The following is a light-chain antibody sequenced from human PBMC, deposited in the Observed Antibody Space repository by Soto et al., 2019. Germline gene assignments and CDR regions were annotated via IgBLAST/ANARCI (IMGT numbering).Light chain of an antibody. CDR3: SSYAGINTVL. J-gene: IGLJ3*02. CDR1: SSDVGGYNY. Sequence: QSVLTQPPSASGSPGQSVTISCTGTSSDVGGYNYVSWYQHHPGKAPKLIIYEVTKRPSGVPDRFSGSKSGNTASLTVSGLQAEDEADYYCSSYAGINTVLFGGGTKPTV. V-gene: IGLV2-8*01. CDR2: EVT.